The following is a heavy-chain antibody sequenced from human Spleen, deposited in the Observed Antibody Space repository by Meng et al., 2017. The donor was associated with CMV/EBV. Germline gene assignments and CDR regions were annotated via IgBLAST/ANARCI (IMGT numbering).Heavy chain of an antibody. J-gene: IGHJ4*02. CDR1: GFTFSSYA. CDR3: ARDREADSSGYSDH. Sequence: SGFTFSSYAVHWVRQAPGKGLEWVALISYNGRHEYYADSVKGRFTISRDRSTNTVFLQINSLSAEDTAVYYCARDREADSSGYSDHWGQGTLVTVSS. CDR2: ISYNGRHE. V-gene: IGHV3-30*04. D-gene: IGHD3-22*01.